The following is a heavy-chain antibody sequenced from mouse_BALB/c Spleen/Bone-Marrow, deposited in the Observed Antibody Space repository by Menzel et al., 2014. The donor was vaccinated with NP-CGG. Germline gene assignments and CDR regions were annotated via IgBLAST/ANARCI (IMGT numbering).Heavy chain of an antibody. V-gene: IGHV4-1*02. CDR3: ARLYRYGWFAY. Sequence: EVQVVESGGGLVRPGGSLKLSCAASGFDFSRYWMSWVRQASGKGLEWIGEINPDSSTINYTPSLKDKFIISRDNAKNTLYLQMSKVRSEDTALYYCARLYRYGWFAYWGQGTLVTVSA. D-gene: IGHD2-14*01. J-gene: IGHJ3*01. CDR2: INPDSSTI. CDR1: GFDFSRYW.